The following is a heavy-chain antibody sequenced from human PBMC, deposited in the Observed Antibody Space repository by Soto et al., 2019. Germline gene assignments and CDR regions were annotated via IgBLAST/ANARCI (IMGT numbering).Heavy chain of an antibody. CDR3: ARLIGNSWLDS. J-gene: IGHJ5*01. V-gene: IGHV6-1*01. CDR1: GGSVSSNSAA. D-gene: IGHD2-8*01. CDR2: TYYRSKWYN. Sequence: SQTLSLTCAISGGSVSSNSAAWSWIRQSPSRGLEWLGRTYYRSKWYNDYAVSVKGRITINPDTSNNQLSLQLNSVTPDDTAVYYCARLIGNSWLDSWGQGTLVTVSS.